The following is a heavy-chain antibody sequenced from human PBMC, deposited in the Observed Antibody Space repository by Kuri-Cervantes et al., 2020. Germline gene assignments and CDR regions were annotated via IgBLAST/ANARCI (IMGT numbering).Heavy chain of an antibody. V-gene: IGHV4-59*01. Sequence: SETLSLTCTVSGGSISSYYWSWIWQPPGKGLEWIGYIYYSGSTNYNPSLKSRVTISVDTSKNQFSLKLSSVTAADTAVYYCARAQNYYGMDVWGQGTTVTVSS. CDR1: GGSISSYY. CDR2: IYYSGST. CDR3: ARAQNYYGMDV. J-gene: IGHJ6*02.